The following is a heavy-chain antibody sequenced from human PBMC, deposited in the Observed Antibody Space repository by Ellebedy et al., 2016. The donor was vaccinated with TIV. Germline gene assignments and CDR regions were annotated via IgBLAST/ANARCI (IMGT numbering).Heavy chain of an antibody. CDR2: IDNPGRTT. Sequence: PGGSLRLSCAASGFTFSSYWMHWVRQAPGKGLMSVSRIDNPGRTTSYADSVKGRFTISRDDAKNILYLQMNSLRAEDTDVYYCASPPGVVALWGQGTLVTVSS. J-gene: IGHJ4*02. CDR3: ASPPGVVAL. CDR1: GFTFSSYW. D-gene: IGHD3-10*01. V-gene: IGHV3-74*01.